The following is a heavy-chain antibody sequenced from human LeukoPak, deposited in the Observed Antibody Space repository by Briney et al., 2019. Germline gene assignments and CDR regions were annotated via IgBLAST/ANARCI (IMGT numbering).Heavy chain of an antibody. CDR2: IRSKANSYAT. J-gene: IGHJ1*01. CDR1: GFTFSGST. CDR3: TSPQADSGATYFRH. V-gene: IGHV3-73*01. Sequence: PGGSLRLSCAASGFTFSGSTIHWVRQASGKGLEWIGRIRSKANSYATAYAASVKGRFTISRDDAKNTAYLQMDSLKTEDTAVYYCTSPQADSGATYFRHWGQGTLVTVSS. D-gene: IGHD6-19*01.